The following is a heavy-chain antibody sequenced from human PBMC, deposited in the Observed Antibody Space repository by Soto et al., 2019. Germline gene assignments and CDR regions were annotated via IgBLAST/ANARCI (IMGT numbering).Heavy chain of an antibody. Sequence: QVQLVQSGAEVKKPGSSVKVSCKASGGTFSSYAISWVRQAPGQGLEWMGGIIPIFGTANYAQKFQGRVTITAAESTSTAYMELSSLSSEDTAVYYCARGAGGQLLFRNWFDPWGQGTLVTVSS. CDR2: IIPIFGTA. CDR3: ARGAGGQLLFRNWFDP. V-gene: IGHV1-69*01. CDR1: GGTFSSYA. J-gene: IGHJ5*02. D-gene: IGHD2-2*01.